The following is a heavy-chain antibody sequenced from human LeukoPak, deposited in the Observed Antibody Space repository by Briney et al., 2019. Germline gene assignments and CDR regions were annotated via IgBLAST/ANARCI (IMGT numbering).Heavy chain of an antibody. V-gene: IGHV3-23*01. J-gene: IGHJ6*02. CDR1: GFAFSSYD. Sequence: PGGSLRLSCAASGFAFSSYDMNWVRQAPGKGLEWVSAISGSGGSTYYADSVKGRFTISRDNSKNTLYLQMNSLRAEDTAVYYCASSDILTGYGMDVWGQGTTVTVSS. CDR3: ASSDILTGYGMDV. CDR2: ISGSGGST. D-gene: IGHD3-9*01.